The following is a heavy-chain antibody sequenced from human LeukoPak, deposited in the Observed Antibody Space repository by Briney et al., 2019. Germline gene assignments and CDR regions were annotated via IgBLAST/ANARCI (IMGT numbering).Heavy chain of an antibody. J-gene: IGHJ4*02. CDR2: ISSSGST. V-gene: IGHV3-11*03. Sequence: PGGSLRLSCAVSGFTFSDYYISWIRQAPGKGLEWVSYISSSGSTKYADSVKGRFTISRDNPKNTLYLQMNSLRAEDTAVYFCAKRGVVIRVILVGFHKEAYYFESWGQGALVTVSS. D-gene: IGHD3/OR15-3a*01. CDR1: GFTFSDYY. CDR3: AKRGVVIRVILVGFHKEAYYFES.